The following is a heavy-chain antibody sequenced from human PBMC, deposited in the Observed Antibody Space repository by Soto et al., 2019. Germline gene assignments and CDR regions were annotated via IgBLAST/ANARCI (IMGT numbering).Heavy chain of an antibody. J-gene: IGHJ5*02. V-gene: IGHV4-4*07. CDR2: IYATGTT. CDR3: VRDGTKTLRDWFDP. Sequence: LETLSLTCTVSGASISGFYWSWIRKSAGKGLEWIGRIYATGTTDYNPSLKSRVMMSVDTSKKQFSLKLRSVTAADTAVYYCVRDGTKTLRDWFDPWGQGISVTVSS. D-gene: IGHD1-1*01. CDR1: GASISGFY.